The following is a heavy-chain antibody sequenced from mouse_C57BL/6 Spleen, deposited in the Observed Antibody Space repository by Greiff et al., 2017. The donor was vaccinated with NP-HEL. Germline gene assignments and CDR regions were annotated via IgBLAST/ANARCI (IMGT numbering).Heavy chain of an antibody. CDR3: ARGGSSGYASFAY. CDR2: IDPSDSET. V-gene: IGHV1-52*01. CDR1: GYTFTSYW. J-gene: IGHJ3*01. Sequence: QVQLQQPGAELVRPGSSVKLSCKASGYTFTSYWMHWVKQRPIQGLEWIGNIDPSDSETHYNQKFKDKATLTVDKSSSTAYMQLSSLTSEDSAVYYCARGGSSGYASFAYWGQGTLVTVSA. D-gene: IGHD3-2*02.